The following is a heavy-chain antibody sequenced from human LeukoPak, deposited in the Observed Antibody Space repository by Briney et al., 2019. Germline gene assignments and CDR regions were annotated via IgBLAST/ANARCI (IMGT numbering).Heavy chain of an antibody. J-gene: IGHJ3*02. CDR1: GGSISSSY. CDR2: ISTSGSS. V-gene: IGHV4-4*07. CDR3: ARVVIPAAFGAFDI. Sequence: LETLSLTCIVSGGSISSSYWSWIRQSAGKGLEWIGRISTSGSSNYNPSLKSRVTMSVDSSKNQFSLKLTSVTAADTAVYYCARVVIPAAFGAFDIWGQGTMVTVSS. D-gene: IGHD2-2*01.